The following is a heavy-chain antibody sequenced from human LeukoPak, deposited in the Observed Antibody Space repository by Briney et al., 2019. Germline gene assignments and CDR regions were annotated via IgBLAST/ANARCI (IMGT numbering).Heavy chain of an antibody. CDR1: GGSFGGYY. CDR3: ARLDTAMDPYYFDY. J-gene: IGHJ4*02. Sequence: PSETLSLTCAVYGGSFGGYYWSWIRQPPGKGLERIGEIDQGGSTNYNPSLRSRVTISIDTSKNQYSLKVSSVTAADTAVYYCARLDTAMDPYYFDYWGQGTLVTVSS. D-gene: IGHD5-18*01. CDR2: IDQGGST. V-gene: IGHV4-34*01.